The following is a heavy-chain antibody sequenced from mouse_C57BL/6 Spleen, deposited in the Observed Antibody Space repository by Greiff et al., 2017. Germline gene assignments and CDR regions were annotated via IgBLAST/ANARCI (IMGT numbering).Heavy chain of an antibody. CDR1: GYSFTDYN. CDR3: ARALYFGYDWFAY. Sequence: EVKLQESGPELVKPGASVKTSCKASGYSFTDYNMNWVKQSNGKSLEWIGVINPNYGTTSYNQKFKGKATLTVDQSSSTAYMQLNSLTSEDSAVYYCARALYFGYDWFAYWGQGTLVTVSA. CDR2: INPNYGTT. D-gene: IGHD2-2*01. V-gene: IGHV1-39*01. J-gene: IGHJ3*01.